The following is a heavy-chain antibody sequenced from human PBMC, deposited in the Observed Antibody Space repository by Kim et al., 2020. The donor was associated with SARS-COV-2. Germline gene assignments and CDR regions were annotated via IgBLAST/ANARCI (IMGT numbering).Heavy chain of an antibody. J-gene: IGHJ4*02. V-gene: IGHV4-4*07. Sequence: GSTTTNPSHGSRVTMSVDTPKNQFSLKLNSVTAADTAVYYCARGIGSDVYWGPGTLVTVSS. CDR3: ARGIGSDVY. D-gene: IGHD1-26*01. CDR2: GST.